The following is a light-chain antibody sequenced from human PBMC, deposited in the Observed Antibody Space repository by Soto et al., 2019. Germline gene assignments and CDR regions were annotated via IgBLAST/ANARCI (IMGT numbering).Light chain of an antibody. J-gene: IGKJ5*01. Sequence: AIQVTQSPSSLSASVGDRVTMTCRASQDIRGALAWYQQKSGKPPNLLIYDVSTLEGGVPSRFSGSGSGPESTLTFSSLQPEDFGSYYCQQFNSYPITFGHGPRLEIK. CDR2: DVS. V-gene: IGKV1-13*02. CDR3: QQFNSYPIT. CDR1: QDIRGA.